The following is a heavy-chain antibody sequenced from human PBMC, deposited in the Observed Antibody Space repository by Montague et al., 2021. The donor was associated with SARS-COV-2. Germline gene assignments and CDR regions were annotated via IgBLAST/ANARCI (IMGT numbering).Heavy chain of an antibody. D-gene: IGHD6-19*01. CDR1: GFTFSSYE. CDR3: ARDSLFRSGYSSGLPDY. V-gene: IGHV3-48*03. J-gene: IGHJ4*02. Sequence: SLRLSCAASGFTFSSYEMNWVRQAPGKGLEWVSYISSSGSTIYYXDSXKGRFTISRDNAKNSLYLQMNSLRAEDTAVYYCARDSLFRSGYSSGLPDYWGQGTRVTVSS. CDR2: ISSSGSTI.